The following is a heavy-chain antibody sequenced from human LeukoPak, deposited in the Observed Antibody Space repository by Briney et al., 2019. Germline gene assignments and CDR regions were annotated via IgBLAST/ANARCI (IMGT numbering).Heavy chain of an antibody. V-gene: IGHV4-59*01. Sequence: SETLSLTCTVSGGSISSYYWSWIRQPPGKGLEWIGYIYYSGSTNYNPSLKSRVTISVDTSKNQFSLKLSSVTAADTAVYYCARASSSWYSGWFDPWGQGTLVTVSS. CDR3: ARASSSWYSGWFDP. D-gene: IGHD6-13*01. CDR1: GGSISSYY. CDR2: IYYSGST. J-gene: IGHJ5*02.